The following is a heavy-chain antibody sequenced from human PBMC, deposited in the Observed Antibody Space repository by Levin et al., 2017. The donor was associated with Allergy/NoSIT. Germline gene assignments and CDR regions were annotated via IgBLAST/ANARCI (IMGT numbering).Heavy chain of an antibody. D-gene: IGHD4-11*01. J-gene: IGHJ4*02. CDR3: ATDGSMTTVTRFDY. CDR2: FDPEDGET. Sequence: GESLKISCKVSGYTLTELSMHWVRQAPGKGLEWMGGFDPEDGETIYAQKFQGRVTMTEDTSTDTAYMELSSLRSEDTAVYYCATDGSMTTVTRFDYWGQGTLVTVSS. CDR1: GYTLTELS. V-gene: IGHV1-24*01.